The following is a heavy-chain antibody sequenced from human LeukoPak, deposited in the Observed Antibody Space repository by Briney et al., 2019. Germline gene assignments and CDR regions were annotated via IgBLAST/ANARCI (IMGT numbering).Heavy chain of an antibody. CDR3: TRGRRPNIAAAGNVFDI. Sequence: PGGSLRLSCTGSGFTFGDYAMNWVHQAPGKGLEWVGLIRSKAYGGAAEYAASVKGRFAISRDDSKSIAYLQMNSLKTEDTAVYYCTRGRRPNIAAAGNVFDIWGQGTMVTVSS. CDR1: GFTFGDYA. CDR2: IRSKAYGGAA. V-gene: IGHV3-49*04. J-gene: IGHJ3*02. D-gene: IGHD6-13*01.